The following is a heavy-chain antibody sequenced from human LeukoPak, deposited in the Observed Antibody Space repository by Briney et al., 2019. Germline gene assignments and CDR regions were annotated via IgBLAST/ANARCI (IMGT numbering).Heavy chain of an antibody. CDR2: IYYSGST. D-gene: IGHD1-26*01. Sequence: SETLSLTCTVSGGSISSYYWSWIRQPPGKGLEWIGYIYYSGSTNYNPSLKSRVTISVDTSKNQFSLRLNSVTAADTAVYYCARSGGRYGMDVWGQGTTVTVSS. J-gene: IGHJ6*02. CDR3: ARSGGRYGMDV. V-gene: IGHV4-59*08. CDR1: GGSISSYY.